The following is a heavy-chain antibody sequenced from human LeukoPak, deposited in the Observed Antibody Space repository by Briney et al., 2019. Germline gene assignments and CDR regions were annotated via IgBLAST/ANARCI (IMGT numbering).Heavy chain of an antibody. J-gene: IGHJ4*02. CDR2: IKSDGGTT. Sequence: PGGSLRLSCVASGVTFSGYWMHWVRHAPGKGLVWVSHIKSDGGTTNYADSVKGRFTISRDNAKNTLHLQMNSLTAEDTAVYYCARSGAPGALDYWGQGTLVTVSS. CDR3: ARSGAPGALDY. D-gene: IGHD1-26*01. V-gene: IGHV3-74*01. CDR1: GVTFSGYW.